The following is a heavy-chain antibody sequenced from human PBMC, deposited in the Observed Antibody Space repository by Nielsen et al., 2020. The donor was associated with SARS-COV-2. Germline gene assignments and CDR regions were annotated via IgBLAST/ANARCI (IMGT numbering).Heavy chain of an antibody. CDR2: ISYDGSNK. D-gene: IGHD6-13*01. CDR3: AKDRAAAAWWGGPFDY. CDR1: GFTFSSYA. V-gene: IGHV3-30-3*01. J-gene: IGHJ4*02. Sequence: GESLKISCAASGFTFSSYAMHWVRQAPGKGLEWVAVISYDGSNKYYADSVKGRFTISRDNSKNTLYLQMNSLRAEDTAVYYCAKDRAAAAWWGGPFDYWGQGTLVTVSS.